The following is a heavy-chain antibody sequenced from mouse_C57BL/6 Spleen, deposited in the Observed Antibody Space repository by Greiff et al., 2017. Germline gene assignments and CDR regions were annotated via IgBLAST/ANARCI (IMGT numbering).Heavy chain of an antibody. CDR2: INPGSGGT. Sequence: QVQLQQSGAELVRPGTSVKVSCKASGYAFTNYLIEWVKQRPGQGLEWIGVINPGSGGTNYNEKFKGKATLTADKSSSTAYMQLSSLTSEDTAVYYCARKDYYGSSPYYYAMDYWGQGTSVTVSS. CDR1: GYAFTNYL. V-gene: IGHV1-54*01. CDR3: ARKDYYGSSPYYYAMDY. J-gene: IGHJ4*01. D-gene: IGHD1-1*01.